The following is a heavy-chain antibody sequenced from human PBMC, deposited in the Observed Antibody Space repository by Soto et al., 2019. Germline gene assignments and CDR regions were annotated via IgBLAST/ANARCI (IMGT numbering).Heavy chain of an antibody. J-gene: IGHJ6*02. CDR3: AAGRYDYYDRLRPDYYYYGMDV. Sequence: ASVKVSCKASGYTFTSYGISWVRQAPGQGLEWMGWISAYNGNTNYAQKLQGRVTITRDTSTSTAYMELSSLRSEDTAVYYCAAGRYDYYDRLRPDYYYYGMDVWGQGTTVTVSS. V-gene: IGHV1-18*01. CDR2: ISAYNGNT. D-gene: IGHD3-22*01. CDR1: GYTFTSYG.